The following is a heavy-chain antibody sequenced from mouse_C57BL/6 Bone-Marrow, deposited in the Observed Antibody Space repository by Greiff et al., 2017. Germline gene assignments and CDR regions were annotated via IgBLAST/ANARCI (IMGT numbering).Heavy chain of an antibody. Sequence: QVQLKESGAELVRPGTSVKVSCKASGYAFTNYLIEWVKQRPGQGLEWIGVINPGSGGTNYNEKFKGKATLTADKSSSTAYMQLSSLTSEDSAVYFCARCLYDYRFDYWGQGTTLTVSS. CDR1: GYAFTNYL. J-gene: IGHJ2*01. CDR3: ARCLYDYRFDY. D-gene: IGHD2-4*01. V-gene: IGHV1-54*01. CDR2: INPGSGGT.